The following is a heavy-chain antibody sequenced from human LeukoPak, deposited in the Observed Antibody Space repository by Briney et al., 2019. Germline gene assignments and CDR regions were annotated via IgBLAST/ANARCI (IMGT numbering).Heavy chain of an antibody. D-gene: IGHD1-26*01. J-gene: IGHJ3*02. CDR2: ISSSSSYI. Sequence: GGSLRLSCAASGFTFSSYSMNWVRQAPGKGLEWVSFISSSSSYIYYADSMKGRFTISRDNAKNSLYLQMNSLRAEDTAVYYCAKGRSGSHYDAFDIWGQGTMVTVSS. CDR3: AKGRSGSHYDAFDI. V-gene: IGHV3-21*04. CDR1: GFTFSSYS.